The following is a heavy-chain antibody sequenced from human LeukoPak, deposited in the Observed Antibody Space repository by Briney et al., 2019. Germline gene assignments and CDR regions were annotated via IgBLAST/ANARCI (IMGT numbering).Heavy chain of an antibody. D-gene: IGHD6-6*01. CDR1: GFTFSSYA. Sequence: PGGSLRLSCAASGFTFSSYAMSWVRQAPGKGLELVSAISGSGGSTYYADSVKGRFTISRDNSKNTLYLQMNSLRAEDTAVYYCTSSSSRGIYYYYYYMDVWGKGTTVTVSS. J-gene: IGHJ6*03. CDR3: TSSSSRGIYYYYYYMDV. CDR2: ISGSGGST. V-gene: IGHV3-23*01.